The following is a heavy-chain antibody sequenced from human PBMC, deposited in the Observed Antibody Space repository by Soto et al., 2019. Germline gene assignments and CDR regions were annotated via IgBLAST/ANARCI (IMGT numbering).Heavy chain of an antibody. CDR3: ARGSCGGDCPLDY. V-gene: IGHV1-69*01. J-gene: IGHJ4*02. CDR2: SIPNFGTV. Sequence: QVQLVQSGAEVKKPGSSVKVSCKASGGTFSRYAISWVRQAPGQGLEWMGGSIPNFGTVNYSQKFQGRVTIIADESTSTAYMELSSLRSEDTAVYYRARGSCGGDCPLDYWGQGTLVTVSS. CDR1: GGTFSRYA. D-gene: IGHD2-21*02.